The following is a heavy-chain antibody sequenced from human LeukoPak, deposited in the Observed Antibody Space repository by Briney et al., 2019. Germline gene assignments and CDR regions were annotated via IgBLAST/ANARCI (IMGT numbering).Heavy chain of an antibody. Sequence: GGSLTLSCAASGFTFAGFAMDWVRQAPGKGLEWVSDISGAGFSTLYSDSVKGRFTISRDNSKNTLYLQMNSLRAEDTAVYYCASSFYGDYVQAWYFDLWGRGTLVTVSS. CDR1: GFTFAGFA. J-gene: IGHJ2*01. D-gene: IGHD4-17*01. V-gene: IGHV3-23*01. CDR3: ASSFYGDYVQAWYFDL. CDR2: ISGAGFST.